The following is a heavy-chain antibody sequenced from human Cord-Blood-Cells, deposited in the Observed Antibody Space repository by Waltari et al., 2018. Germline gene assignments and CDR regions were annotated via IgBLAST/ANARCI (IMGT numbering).Heavy chain of an antibody. Sequence: QVQLQQSGPGLVKPSQTLSLTCAISGDSVSSNSPAWNWIRPAPSRGLEWLGRTYYRSKWYNDYAVSVKSRITINPDTSKNQFSLQLNSVTPEDTAVYYCARDRIVVVTAIPAFDIWGQGTMVTVSS. D-gene: IGHD2-21*02. CDR3: ARDRIVVVTAIPAFDI. V-gene: IGHV6-1*01. CDR1: GDSVSSNSPA. CDR2: TYYRSKWYN. J-gene: IGHJ3*02.